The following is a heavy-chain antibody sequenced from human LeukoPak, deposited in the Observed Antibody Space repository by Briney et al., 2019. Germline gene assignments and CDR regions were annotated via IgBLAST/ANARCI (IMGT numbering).Heavy chain of an antibody. CDR3: SRGRDQSKTDDS. D-gene: IGHD2-2*01. J-gene: IGHJ4*02. CDR1: GGSFSWYY. CDR2: IHPSGST. V-gene: IGHV4-34*01. Sequence: SETLSLTCTIYGGSFSWYYWSWIRQPPGKGLEWIGEIHPSGSTNFNPSLKSRVSISVDTSKNQISLILTSVTAADTGVYYCSRGRDQSKTDDSWGQGTVVTVSS.